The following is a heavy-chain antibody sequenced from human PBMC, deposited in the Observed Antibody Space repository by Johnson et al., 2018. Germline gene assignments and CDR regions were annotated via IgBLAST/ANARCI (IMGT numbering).Heavy chain of an antibody. CDR1: GFTFSSYG. J-gene: IGHJ6*03. CDR3: AKDPGGGYDPFYYYYYMDV. CDR2: ISYDGSNK. V-gene: IGHV3-30*18. D-gene: IGHD5-12*01. Sequence: QVQLVESGGGVVQPGRSLRLSCAASGFTFSSYGMHWVRQAPGKGLEWVAVISYDGSNKSYADSVKGRFTISRDNSKNTLYLQMNSLRAEDTAVYYCAKDPGGGYDPFYYYYYMDVWGKGTTVTVSS.